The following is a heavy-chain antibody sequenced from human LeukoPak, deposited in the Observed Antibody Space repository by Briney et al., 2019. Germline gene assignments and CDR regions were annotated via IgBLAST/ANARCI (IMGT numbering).Heavy chain of an antibody. CDR2: INSDGSST. CDR1: GFTFSSYW. Sequence: GSLRLSCAASGFTFSSYWMHWVRQAPGKGLVWVSRINSDGSSTSYADSVKGRFTISRDNAKNSLYLQMNSLRAEDTAVYYCAELGITMIGGVWGKGTTVTISS. V-gene: IGHV3-74*01. D-gene: IGHD3-10*02. J-gene: IGHJ6*04. CDR3: AELGITMIGGV.